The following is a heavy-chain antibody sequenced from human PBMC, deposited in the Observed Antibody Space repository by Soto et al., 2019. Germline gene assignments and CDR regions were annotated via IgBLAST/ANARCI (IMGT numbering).Heavy chain of an antibody. V-gene: IGHV5-10-1*01. CDR2: IDPSDSYT. CDR3: ATSGEGAGAGPSWFDP. CDR1: GYSFTSYW. Sequence: GESLKISCKGSGYSFTSYWISWVRQMPGKGLEWMGRIDPSDSYTNYSPSFQGHVTISADKSISTAYLQWSSLKASDTAMYYCATSGEGAGAGPSWFDPWGQGTLVTVSS. J-gene: IGHJ5*02. D-gene: IGHD6-13*01.